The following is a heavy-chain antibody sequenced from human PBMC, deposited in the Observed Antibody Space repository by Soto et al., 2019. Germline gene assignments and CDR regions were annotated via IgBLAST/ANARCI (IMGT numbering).Heavy chain of an antibody. CDR3: AKAASQYSSGWYHD. CDR2: ISGSGGST. D-gene: IGHD6-19*01. V-gene: IGHV3-23*01. J-gene: IGHJ4*02. CDR1: GFTFSSYA. Sequence: HPGGSLRLSCAASGFTFSSYAMSWVRQAPGKGLEWVSAISGSGGSTYYADSVKGRFTISRDNSKNTLYLQMNSLRAEDTAVYYCAKAASQYSSGWYHDWGQGTLVTVSS.